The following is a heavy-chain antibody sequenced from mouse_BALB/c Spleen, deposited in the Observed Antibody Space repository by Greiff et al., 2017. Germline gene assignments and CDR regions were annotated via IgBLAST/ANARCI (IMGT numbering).Heavy chain of an antibody. CDR2: ILPGSGST. CDR1: GYTFSSYW. D-gene: IGHD1-1*01. J-gene: IGHJ4*01. V-gene: IGHV1-9*01. Sequence: LVESGAELMKPGASVKISCKATGYTFSSYWIEWVKQRPGHGLEWIGEILPGSGSTNYNEKFKGKATFTADTSSNTAYMQLSSLTSEDSAVYYCGLIYYYGSRYYAMDYWGQGTSVTVSA. CDR3: GLIYYYGSRYYAMDY.